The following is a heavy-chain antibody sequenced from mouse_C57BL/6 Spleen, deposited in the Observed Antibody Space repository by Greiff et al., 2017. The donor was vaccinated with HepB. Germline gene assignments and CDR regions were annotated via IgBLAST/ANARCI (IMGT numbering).Heavy chain of an antibody. J-gene: IGHJ2*01. CDR3: ARETNWYFDY. V-gene: IGHV5-4*01. D-gene: IGHD4-1*01. CDR2: ISDGGSYT. Sequence: EVMLVESGGGLVKPGGSLKLSCAASGFTFSSYAMSWVRQTPEKRLEWVATISDGGSYTSYPANVKGRFNISRDNAKNNLYLQMRHLKSEDTAMYYCARETNWYFDYWGQGTTLTVSS. CDR1: GFTFSSYA.